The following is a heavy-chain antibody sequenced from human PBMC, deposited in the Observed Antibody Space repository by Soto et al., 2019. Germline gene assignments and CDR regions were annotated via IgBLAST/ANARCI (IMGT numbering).Heavy chain of an antibody. CDR1: GFSFSSDA. J-gene: IGHJ4*02. D-gene: IGHD1-26*01. CDR3: AKGSIESSASVDH. Sequence: EVQLLESGGGLVQPGGSLRLACAAAGFSFSSDAMVWVRQAPGKGLEWVSVISARGGSSYFADSVKGRFTISRDNSKNVLSLEMNSLRAEDTATYFCAKGSIESSASVDHWGQGPLVLVSS. CDR2: ISARGGSS. V-gene: IGHV3-23*01.